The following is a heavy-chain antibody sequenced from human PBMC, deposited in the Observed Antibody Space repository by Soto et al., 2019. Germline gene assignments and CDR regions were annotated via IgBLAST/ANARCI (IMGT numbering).Heavy chain of an antibody. J-gene: IGHJ2*01. Sequence: SETLSLTGTVSRGSIGSGAYYWSWIRQHPGRRLEWIGYIYYGGSTYYNPSLKSRVTISVDTYKNDFTMWLSSVTAADTAVYSCARDCGGDHRHEPEYFDRWGRGTLVRVSS. D-gene: IGHD2-21*02. CDR3: ARDCGGDHRHEPEYFDR. CDR1: RGSIGSGAYY. CDR2: IYYGGST. V-gene: IGHV4-31*03.